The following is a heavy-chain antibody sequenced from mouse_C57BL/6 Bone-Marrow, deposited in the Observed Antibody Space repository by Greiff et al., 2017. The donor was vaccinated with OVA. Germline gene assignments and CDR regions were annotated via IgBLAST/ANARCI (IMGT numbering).Heavy chain of an antibody. D-gene: IGHD1-1*01. V-gene: IGHV5-15*01. CDR3: ARLYYGSSRAWFAY. Sequence: DVMLVESGGGLVQPGGSLKLSCAASGFTFSDYGMAWVRQAPRKGPEWVAFISNLAYSIYYADTVTGRFTISRANAKNTLYLEMSSLRSEDTAMYYCARLYYGSSRAWFAYWGQGTLVTVSA. CDR2: ISNLAYSI. CDR1: GFTFSDYG. J-gene: IGHJ3*01.